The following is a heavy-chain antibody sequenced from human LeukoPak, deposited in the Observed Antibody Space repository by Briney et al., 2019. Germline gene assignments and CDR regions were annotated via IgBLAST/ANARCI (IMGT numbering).Heavy chain of an antibody. V-gene: IGHV4-34*01. CDR2: INHSGST. CDR3: ARGGAFGLYDYVWGSYRPNYYFDY. Sequence: SETLSLTCAVYGWSFSGYYWSWIRQPPGKGLEWIAEINHSGSTNYNPSLKSRVTISVDTSKNQFSLNLSSVTAADTAVYYCARGGAFGLYDYVWGSYRPNYYFDYWGQGTLVTVSS. D-gene: IGHD3-16*02. J-gene: IGHJ4*02. CDR1: GWSFSGYY.